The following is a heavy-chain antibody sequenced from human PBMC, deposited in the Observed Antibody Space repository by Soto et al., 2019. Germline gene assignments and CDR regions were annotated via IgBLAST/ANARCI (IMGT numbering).Heavy chain of an antibody. CDR3: SRDWKGPEDILYGYYKPNYYYYCIDV. J-gene: IGHJ6*02. CDR1: GVTFISYS. V-gene: IGHV3-30-3*01. Sequence: GSLRLFCAASGVTFISYSMHWVRQAPGKGLVWVAVISYDGSNKYYADSVKGRCTISRDNSKNTLYLQMNSRRADDTAVYYCSRDWKGPEDILYGYYKPNYYYYCIDVWGQGTTVTVSS. D-gene: IGHD3-9*01. CDR2: ISYDGSNK.